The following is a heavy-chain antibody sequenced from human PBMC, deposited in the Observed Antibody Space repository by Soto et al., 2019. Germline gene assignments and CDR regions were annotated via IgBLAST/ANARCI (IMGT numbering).Heavy chain of an antibody. J-gene: IGHJ4*02. Sequence: GGSLRLSCAASGFTFSSYAMHWVRQAPGKGLEWVAVISYDGSNKYYADSVKGRFTISRDNSKNTLYLQMNSLRAEDTAVYYCARGSAPGWGQGTLVTVSS. CDR3: ARGSAPG. CDR2: ISYDGSNK. CDR1: GFTFSSYA. V-gene: IGHV3-30-3*01.